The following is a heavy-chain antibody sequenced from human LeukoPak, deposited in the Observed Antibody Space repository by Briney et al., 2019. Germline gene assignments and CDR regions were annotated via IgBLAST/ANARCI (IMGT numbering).Heavy chain of an antibody. CDR1: GFTFSGSW. J-gene: IGHJ4*02. CDR3: ARATSWSH. CDR2: ITPAGSDK. V-gene: IGHV3-7*01. D-gene: IGHD2-2*01. Sequence: GGSLRLSCAASGFTFSGSWMSWIGQAPGKGLDWVANITPAGSDKYYVDSVKGRFTISRDNANNSLYLQMNSLRAEDTAVYYCARATSWSHWGQGTLVTVSS.